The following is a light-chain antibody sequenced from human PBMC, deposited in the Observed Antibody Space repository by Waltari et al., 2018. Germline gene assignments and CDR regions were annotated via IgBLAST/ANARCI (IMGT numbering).Light chain of an antibody. CDR3: QQLNSYPPMYT. J-gene: IGKJ2*01. CDR1: PGIDIY. V-gene: IGKV1-9*01. Sequence: DIQLTQSPSFLSASVGDRVTITCRASPGIDIYLAWYQQKPGKAPKLLIYAASTLQSGVPSRFSGSGSGTEFTLTISSLQPEDFATYYCQQLNSYPPMYTFGQGTKLEIK. CDR2: AAS.